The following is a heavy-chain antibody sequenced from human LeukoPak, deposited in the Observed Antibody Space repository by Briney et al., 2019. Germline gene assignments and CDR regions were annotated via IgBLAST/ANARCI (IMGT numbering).Heavy chain of an antibody. CDR1: GYTFTSYG. CDR2: ISPYNGNT. V-gene: IGHV1-18*01. J-gene: IGHJ4*02. Sequence: ASVKVSCKASGYTFTSYGISWVRQAPGQGLEWMGWISPYNGNTDHAQKFQGRVTMTTDTFTSTAYMDLRSLRSDDTAVYYCASGKGYSGYVGSFDYWGQGTLVTVSS. D-gene: IGHD5-12*01. CDR3: ASGKGYSGYVGSFDY.